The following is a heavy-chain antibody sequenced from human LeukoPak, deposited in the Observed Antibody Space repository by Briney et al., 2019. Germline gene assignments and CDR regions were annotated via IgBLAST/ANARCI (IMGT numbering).Heavy chain of an antibody. Sequence: ASVKVSCKASGYTFTGYYMYWVRQAPGLGLEWMGWFNPNSGGTNYAQTFQGRVTMTRDTSISTAYMELSRLRSDDTAVYYCARGLDKYDYWSGYFLAYWGQGTLVTVSS. J-gene: IGHJ4*02. CDR2: FNPNSGGT. CDR1: GYTFTGYY. CDR3: ARGLDKYDYWSGYFLAY. V-gene: IGHV1-2*02. D-gene: IGHD3-3*01.